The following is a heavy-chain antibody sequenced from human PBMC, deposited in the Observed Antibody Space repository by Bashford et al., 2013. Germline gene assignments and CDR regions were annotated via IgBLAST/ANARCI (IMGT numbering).Heavy chain of an antibody. CDR2: ISAYNGNT. CDR3: ARYGSGSHDYYYYGMDV. CDR1: GYTFTSYG. D-gene: IGHD3-10*01. V-gene: IGHV1-18*01. J-gene: IGHJ6*02. Sequence: ASVKVSCKASGYTFTSYGISWVRQAPGQGLEWMGWISAYNGNTNYAQKLQGRVTMTTDTSTSTAYMELRSLRSDDTAVYYCARYGSGSHDYYYYGMDVWGQGTTVTVSS.